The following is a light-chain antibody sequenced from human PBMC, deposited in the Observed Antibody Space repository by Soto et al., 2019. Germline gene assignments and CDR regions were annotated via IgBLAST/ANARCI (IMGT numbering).Light chain of an antibody. CDR1: QSVSIW. J-gene: IGKJ1*01. Sequence: DIQMTQSPSTLSAFEGDRVAISCLASQSVSIWLAWYQQKPGRAPKLLIYKSSILESGVPSRFSGSGSGTEFTLTISSLQPDDFATYYCQQFNTSPWTFGQGTKVDI. CDR2: KSS. CDR3: QQFNTSPWT. V-gene: IGKV1-5*03.